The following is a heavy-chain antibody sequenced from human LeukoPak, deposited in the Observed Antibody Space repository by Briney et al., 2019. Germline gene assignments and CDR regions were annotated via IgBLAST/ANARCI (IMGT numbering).Heavy chain of an antibody. J-gene: IGHJ3*02. CDR1: GFTFSSYA. CDR3: VKERSPFDAFDI. Sequence: GGSLRLSCAASGFTFSSYAMTWVRQAPGKGLEWVSAISGGGGSTYYADSVKGQFTISRDNSKNTLSLQMNSLRAEDTAVYYCVKERSPFDAFDIWGQGTMVTVSS. V-gene: IGHV3-23*01. CDR2: ISGGGGST.